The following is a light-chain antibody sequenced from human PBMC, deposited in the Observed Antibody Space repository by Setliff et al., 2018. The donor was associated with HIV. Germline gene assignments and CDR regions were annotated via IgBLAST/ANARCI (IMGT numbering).Light chain of an antibody. CDR3: SSHRDTNTLEV. J-gene: IGLJ1*01. Sequence: QSALTQPPSASGSPGQSVTISCTGTSSDVGGYNYVSWYQQHPGKAPKLMIYDVTYRPSGVSNRFSGSKSGNTASLTISGLQAEDEADYYCSSHRDTNTLEVFGTGTKVTVL. CDR1: SSDVGGYNY. V-gene: IGLV2-14*01. CDR2: DVT.